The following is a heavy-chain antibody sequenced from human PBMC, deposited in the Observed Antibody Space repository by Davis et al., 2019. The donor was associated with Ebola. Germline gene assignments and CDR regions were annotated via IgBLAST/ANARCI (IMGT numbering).Heavy chain of an antibody. V-gene: IGHV3-23*01. CDR1: GFTFSSYA. Sequence: GESLKISCAASGFTFSSYAMSWVRQAPGKRLEWVSAISGSGGSTYYADSVKGRFTISRDNSKNTLYLQMNSLRADDTAIYFCAKRGPRGAYYFAYWGQGTLVTVSS. J-gene: IGHJ4*02. D-gene: IGHD3-10*01. CDR3: AKRGPRGAYYFAY. CDR2: ISGSGGST.